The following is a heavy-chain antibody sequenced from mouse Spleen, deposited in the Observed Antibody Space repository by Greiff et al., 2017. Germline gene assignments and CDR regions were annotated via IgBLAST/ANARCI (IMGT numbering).Heavy chain of an antibody. V-gene: IGHV5-9-3*01. CDR1: GFTFSSYA. Sequence: EVKLMESGGGLVKPGGSLKLSCAASGFTFSSYAMSWVRQTPEKRLEWVATISSGGSYTYYPDSVKGRFTISRDNAKNTLYLQMSSLRSEDTAMYYCARQITTVVEDYWGQGTTLTVSS. CDR3: ARQITTVVEDY. J-gene: IGHJ2*01. D-gene: IGHD1-1*01. CDR2: ISSGGSYT.